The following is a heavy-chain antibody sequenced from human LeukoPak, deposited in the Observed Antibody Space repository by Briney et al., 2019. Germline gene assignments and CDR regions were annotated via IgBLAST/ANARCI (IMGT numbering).Heavy chain of an antibody. V-gene: IGHV3-23*01. CDR2: ISGSGGST. D-gene: IGHD3-22*01. CDR3: ANPYDSSGYYYSSDAFDI. Sequence: GGSLRLSCAASGFTFSSYAMSWVRQAPGKGLEWVLAISGSGGSTYYADSVKGRFTISRDNSKNTLYLQMNSLRAEDTAVYYCANPYDSSGYYYSSDAFDIWGQGTMVTVSS. J-gene: IGHJ3*02. CDR1: GFTFSSYA.